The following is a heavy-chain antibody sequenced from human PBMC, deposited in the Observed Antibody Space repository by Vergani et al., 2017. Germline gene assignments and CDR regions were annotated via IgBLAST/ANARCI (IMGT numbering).Heavy chain of an antibody. Sequence: QVQLVQSGAEVKKPGASVKVSCKASGYTFTDYFMHWVRQAPGQGLEWMGWINPNSGGTNYAQKFQGRVTMTRDTSISTAYMELSNLRADDTAVYYCARVLTSSNRDDFDYWGQGAMVTV. CDR3: ARVLTSSNRDDFDY. V-gene: IGHV1-2*02. D-gene: IGHD2-2*01. CDR2: INPNSGGT. J-gene: IGHJ4*02. CDR1: GYTFTDYF.